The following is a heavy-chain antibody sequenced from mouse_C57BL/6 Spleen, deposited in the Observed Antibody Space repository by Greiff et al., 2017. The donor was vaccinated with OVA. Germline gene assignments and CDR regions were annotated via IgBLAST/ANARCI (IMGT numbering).Heavy chain of an antibody. CDR2: IDPANGNT. CDR1: GFNIKNTY. CDR3: ARSPHYYGSSSYYFDY. J-gene: IGHJ2*01. Sequence: VQLQQSVAELVRPGASVKLSCTASGFNIKNTYMHWVKQRPEQGLEWIGRIDPANGNTKYAPKFQGKATITADTASNTAYLQLSSLTSEDTAIYYCARSPHYYGSSSYYFDYWGQGTTLTVSS. V-gene: IGHV14-3*01. D-gene: IGHD1-1*01.